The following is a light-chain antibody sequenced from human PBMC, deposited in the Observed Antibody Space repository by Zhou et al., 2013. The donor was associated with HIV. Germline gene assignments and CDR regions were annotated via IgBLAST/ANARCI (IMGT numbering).Light chain of an antibody. CDR1: QSVGSSY. Sequence: PGERATLSCRASQSVGSSYLAWYQQKPGQAPRLLIYGASSRATGIPDRFSGSGSGTDFTLTISRLEPEDFAVYYCQQYGSSPLTFGEDQGGDQT. J-gene: IGKJ4*01. CDR3: QQYGSSPLT. V-gene: IGKV3-20*01. CDR2: GAS.